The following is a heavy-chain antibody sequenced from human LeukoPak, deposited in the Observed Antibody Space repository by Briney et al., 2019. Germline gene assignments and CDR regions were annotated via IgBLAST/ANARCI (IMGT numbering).Heavy chain of an antibody. CDR2: ISYDLSNK. D-gene: IGHD3-9*01. CDR3: ATDILTGYYITDIDY. V-gene: IGHV3-30*03. Sequence: GGSLRLSCAASGFTFSSYGMHWVRQAPGRGLEWVAVISYDLSNKYYADSVKGRFTISRDNSKNTLYLQMNSLRAEDTAVYYCATDILTGYYITDIDYWGQGTLVTVSS. CDR1: GFTFSSYG. J-gene: IGHJ4*02.